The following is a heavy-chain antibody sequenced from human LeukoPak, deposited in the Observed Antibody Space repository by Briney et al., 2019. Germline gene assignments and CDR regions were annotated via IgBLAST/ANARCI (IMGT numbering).Heavy chain of an antibody. CDR1: GFTLSRYI. J-gene: IGHJ4*02. D-gene: IGHD4-23*01. CDR3: AKGRDGGNSALDY. CDR2: ISWNSGSI. Sequence: PGGSLRLSCIASGFTLSRYIMNWVRQAPGKGLEWVSGISWNSGSIGYADSVKGRFTISRDNAKNSLYLQMNSLRAEDMALYYCAKGRDGGNSALDYWGQGTLVTVSS. V-gene: IGHV3-9*03.